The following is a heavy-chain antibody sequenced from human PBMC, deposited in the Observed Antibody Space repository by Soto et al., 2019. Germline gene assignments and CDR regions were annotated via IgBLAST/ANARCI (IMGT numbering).Heavy chain of an antibody. V-gene: IGHV1-3*04. CDR3: ARTTYHYDSSTYSLAPPDV. CDR2: INTGNGDT. D-gene: IGHD3-22*01. J-gene: IGHJ6*02. Sequence: GASVKVSCKASGYTFTSYTMHWVRQAPGQRPEWMGWINTGNGDTKYSQNFQGRVTITRDTSANTAYMELSSLRSEDTAVFYCARTTYHYDSSTYSLAPPDVWGQGTTVTVSS. CDR1: GYTFTSYT.